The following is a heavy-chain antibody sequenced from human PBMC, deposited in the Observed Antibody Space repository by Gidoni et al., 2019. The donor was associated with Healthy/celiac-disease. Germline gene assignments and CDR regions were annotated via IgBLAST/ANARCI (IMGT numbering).Heavy chain of an antibody. CDR3: ARHLGVDTEFYYFDY. Sequence: QVQLQESGPGLVKPSETLSLTCTVSGGSISSYYWSWIRQPPGKGLEWIGYIYYSGSTNYNPSLKSRVTISVDTSKNQFSLKLSSVTAADTAVYYCARHLGVDTEFYYFDYWGQGTLVTVSS. V-gene: IGHV4-59*08. D-gene: IGHD5-18*01. CDR1: GGSISSYY. CDR2: IYYSGST. J-gene: IGHJ4*02.